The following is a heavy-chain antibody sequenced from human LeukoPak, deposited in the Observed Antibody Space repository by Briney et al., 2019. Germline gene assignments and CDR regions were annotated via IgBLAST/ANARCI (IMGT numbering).Heavy chain of an antibody. CDR3: ARADVNYGDYVWLRSPFDY. V-gene: IGHV4-31*03. Sequence: PSQTLSLTCTVSGGSINNGGYYWSWIRQHPGKGLEWIGYIYYSGSSYYNPSLRSRVTISVDTSKNHFSLKLSSVTAADTAVYYCARADVNYGDYVWLRSPFDYWGQGTLVTVSS. D-gene: IGHD4-17*01. CDR2: IYYSGSS. J-gene: IGHJ4*02. CDR1: GGSINNGGYY.